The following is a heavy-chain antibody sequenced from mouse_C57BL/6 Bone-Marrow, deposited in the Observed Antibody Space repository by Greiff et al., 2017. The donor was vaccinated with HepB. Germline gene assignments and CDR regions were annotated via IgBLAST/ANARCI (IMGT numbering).Heavy chain of an antibody. J-gene: IGHJ2*01. V-gene: IGHV5-17*01. CDR1: GFTFSDYG. D-gene: IGHD2-4*01. CDR2: ISSGSSTI. Sequence: EVQGVESGGGLVKPGGSLKLSCAASGFTFSDYGMPWVRQAPEKGLEWVAYISSGSSTIYYADTVKGRFTISRDNAKNTLFLQMTSLRSEDTAMYYCARGITTYFDYWGQGTTLTVSS. CDR3: ARGITTYFDY.